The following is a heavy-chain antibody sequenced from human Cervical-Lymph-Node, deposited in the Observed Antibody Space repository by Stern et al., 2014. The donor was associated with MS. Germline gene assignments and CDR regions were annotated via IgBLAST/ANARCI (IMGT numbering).Heavy chain of an antibody. J-gene: IGHJ4*02. CDR1: GFSLSTTGMC. CDR2: LDWDGDK. CDR3: VRAREGYYFDY. Sequence: QVTLKESGPALVKPTQTLTLTCTFSGFSLSTTGMCLSWIRQPPRKALEWLALLDWDGDKYYSTALKTRLTISKDTSKNQVVLTMTNMAPLDTATYFCVRAREGYYFDYWGQGIPVTVSS. V-gene: IGHV2-70*01. D-gene: IGHD2-21*01.